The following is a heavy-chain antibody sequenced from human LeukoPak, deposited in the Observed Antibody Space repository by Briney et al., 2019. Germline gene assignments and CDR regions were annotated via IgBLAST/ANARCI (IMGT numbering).Heavy chain of an antibody. D-gene: IGHD6-13*01. CDR1: GGTFSSYA. J-gene: IGHJ5*02. CDR3: ARDFSSREQQLGFDP. V-gene: IGHV1-69*04. Sequence: ASVKVSCKASGGTFSSYAISWVRQAPGQGLEWMGRIIPILGIANYAQKFQGRVTVTADKSTSTAYMELSSLRSEDTAVYYCARDFSSREQQLGFDPWGQGTLVTVSS. CDR2: IIPILGIA.